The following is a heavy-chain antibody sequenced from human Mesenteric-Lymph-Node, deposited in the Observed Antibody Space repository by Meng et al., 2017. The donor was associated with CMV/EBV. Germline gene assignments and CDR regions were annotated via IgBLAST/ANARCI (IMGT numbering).Heavy chain of an antibody. J-gene: IGHJ4*02. Sequence: GSVSSGSYDWSWIRQPPGKGLEWIGYIYYSGSTNYNPSLKSRVTISVDTSKNQFSLKLSSVTAADTAVYYCARDGSSADFWSGYYNYWGQGTLVTVSS. CDR2: IYYSGST. CDR3: ARDGSSADFWSGYYNY. V-gene: IGHV4-61*01. CDR1: GSVSSGSYD. D-gene: IGHD3-3*01.